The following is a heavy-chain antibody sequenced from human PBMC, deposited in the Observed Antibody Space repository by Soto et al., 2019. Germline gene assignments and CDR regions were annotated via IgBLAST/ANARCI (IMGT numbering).Heavy chain of an antibody. CDR1: GFTFSKNA. CDR3: AKERGEYYDSSGYYY. D-gene: IGHD3-22*01. Sequence: GGSLRLSCAASGFTFSKNAMSWVRQAPGKGLEWVSAISGSGGATYYADSVKGRFTISRDNSKNTLYLQMNSLRAEDTAVYYCAKERGEYYDSSGYYYWGQGTLVTVSS. CDR2: ISGSGGAT. V-gene: IGHV3-23*01. J-gene: IGHJ4*02.